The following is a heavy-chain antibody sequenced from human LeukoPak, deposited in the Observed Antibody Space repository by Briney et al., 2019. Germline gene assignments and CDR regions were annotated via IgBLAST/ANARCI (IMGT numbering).Heavy chain of an antibody. J-gene: IGHJ6*03. V-gene: IGHV4-39*07. CDR1: GASISSSSYF. CDR3: ARTTEGYCRGRSCYSYYYYMDV. CDR2: FHYTGST. D-gene: IGHD2-15*01. Sequence: SETLSLTCIVSGASISSSSYFWGWIRQPPGKGLEWIGSFHYTGSTYYNPSLKSRVTISVDTSKNQFSLKLRSVTAADTAVYYCARTTEGYCRGRSCYSYYYYMDVWGKGTTVTVSS.